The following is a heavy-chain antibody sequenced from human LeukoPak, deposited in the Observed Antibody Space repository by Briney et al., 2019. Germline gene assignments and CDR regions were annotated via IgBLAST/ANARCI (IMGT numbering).Heavy chain of an antibody. CDR3: ARDYGDYGWFDP. V-gene: IGHV4-59*01. CDR1: GGSISSYY. D-gene: IGHD4-17*01. CDR2: IYYSGST. J-gene: IGHJ5*02. Sequence: SETLSLTCTVSGGSISSYYWSWIRQPPGKGLEWIGYIYYSGSTNYNPSLKSRVTISVDTSKNQFSLKLGSVTAADTAVYYCARDYGDYGWFDPWGQGTLVTVSS.